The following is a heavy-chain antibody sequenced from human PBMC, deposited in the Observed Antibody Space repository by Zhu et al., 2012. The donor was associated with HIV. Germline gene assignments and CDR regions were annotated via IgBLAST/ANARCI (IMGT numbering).Heavy chain of an antibody. D-gene: IGHD2-2*01. J-gene: IGHJ4*02. CDR3: ASRYCSSSSCLYDY. Sequence: QVQLQESGPGLVKPSETLSLICTVSGGSISRSNYYWGWIRQPPGKGLEWIGSIYYSGSTFYNPSLKSRVTISMDTSKNQFSLKLRSVTAADTAVYYCASRYCSSSSCLYDYWGQGTLVHRLL. V-gene: IGHV4-39*01. CDR2: IYYSGST. CDR1: GGSISRSNYY.